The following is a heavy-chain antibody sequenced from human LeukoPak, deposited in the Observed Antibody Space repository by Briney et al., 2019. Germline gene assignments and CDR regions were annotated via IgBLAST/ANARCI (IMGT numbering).Heavy chain of an antibody. J-gene: IGHJ4*02. CDR1: GGSFSGYF. D-gene: IGHD3-22*01. CDR3: ARGSIYYGDSSAYFDY. V-gene: IGHV4-34*01. CDR2: INHRGST. Sequence: SETLSLTCSVYGGSFSGYFWTYIRQPPGKGLEWIGEINHRGSTSYNPSLKSRVTISRDTSKNQFALGLTSVTAADTAVYYCARGSIYYGDSSAYFDYWGQGSLVTVSS.